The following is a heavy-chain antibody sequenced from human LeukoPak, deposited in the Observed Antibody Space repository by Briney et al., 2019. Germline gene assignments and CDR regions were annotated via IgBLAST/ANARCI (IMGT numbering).Heavy chain of an antibody. CDR1: GYTFTGYY. V-gene: IGHV1-2*06. CDR2: INPNSGVT. Sequence: GASVKVSCKASGYTFTGYYMHWVRQAPGQGLEWMGRINPNSGVTSYAQAFQDRVTLTRDPSISTAYIELSSLTSDDTAVYYCGRSSRPLDCFGYWGQGTLVTVSS. D-gene: IGHD2-2*01. CDR3: GRSSRPLDCFGY. J-gene: IGHJ4*02.